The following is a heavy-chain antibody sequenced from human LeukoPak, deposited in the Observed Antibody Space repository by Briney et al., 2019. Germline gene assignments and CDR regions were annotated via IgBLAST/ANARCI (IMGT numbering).Heavy chain of an antibody. Sequence: SETLSLTCTVSGGSISSSSYYWGWIRQPPGKGLECIGSIYYSGSTYYNPSLKSRVTISVDTSKNQFPLKLSSVTAADTAVYYCARHWQYYGDLQNWFDPWGQGTLVTVSS. D-gene: IGHD4-17*01. CDR2: IYYSGST. CDR1: GGSISSSSYY. J-gene: IGHJ5*02. CDR3: ARHWQYYGDLQNWFDP. V-gene: IGHV4-39*01.